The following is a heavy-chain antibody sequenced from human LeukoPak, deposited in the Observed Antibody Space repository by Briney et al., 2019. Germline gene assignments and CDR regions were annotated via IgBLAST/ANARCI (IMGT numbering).Heavy chain of an antibody. CDR3: AKEGDYGLRFFDY. J-gene: IGHJ4*02. CDR2: ISGGGDYT. CDR1: GFTFSSYA. Sequence: PGGSLRLSCAASGFTFSSYAMTWVRQAPGKGLEWVSSISGGGDYTYYTDSVKGRFTISRDNSKNTLYLKLNSLRAEDTAVYYCAKEGDYGLRFFDYWGQGTLVTVSS. D-gene: IGHD3-10*01. V-gene: IGHV3-23*01.